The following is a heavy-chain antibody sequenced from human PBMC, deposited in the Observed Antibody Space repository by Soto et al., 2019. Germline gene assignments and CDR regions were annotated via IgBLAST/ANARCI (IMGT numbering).Heavy chain of an antibody. Sequence: QILLVQSGAEMKKPGSSVKVSCKASGSSFSTSSINWVRQAPGQRPERMANILPIFGTADYAQKFQGRVTITADTSTNTAYMELRSLLSEVTAVYYCARGHEFGGNSDAYDIWGQGTVVTVSS. V-gene: IGHV1-69*14. D-gene: IGHD2-21*01. CDR3: ARGHEFGGNSDAYDI. J-gene: IGHJ3*02. CDR1: GSSFSTSS. CDR2: ILPIFGTA.